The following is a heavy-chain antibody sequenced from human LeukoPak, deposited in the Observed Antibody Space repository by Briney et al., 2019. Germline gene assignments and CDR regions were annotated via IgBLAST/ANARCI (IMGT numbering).Heavy chain of an antibody. CDR3: ARVTKVVITSDHWYFDL. Sequence: SVKVSCKASGGTFSSYAISWVRQAPGQGLEWMGRIIPILGIANYAQKFQGRVTITTDKSTSTAYMELSSLRSEDTAVYYCARVTKVVITSDHWYFDLWGRGTLVTVSS. CDR2: IIPILGIA. D-gene: IGHD3-22*01. CDR1: GGTFSSYA. J-gene: IGHJ2*01. V-gene: IGHV1-69*04.